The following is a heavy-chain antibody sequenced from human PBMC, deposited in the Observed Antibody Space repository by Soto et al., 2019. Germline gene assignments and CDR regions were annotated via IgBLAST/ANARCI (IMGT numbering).Heavy chain of an antibody. Sequence: EVQLVESGGGLVQPGGSLRLSCAASWFTVSSNYMSWVRQAPGKGLEWVSVIYSGGSTYYADSVKGRFTISRHNSKNTLYLKMNSLRAEDTAVYYCARVRGMLYSHYYMDVWGKGTTVTVSS. D-gene: IGHD2-8*01. CDR1: WFTVSSNY. CDR2: IYSGGST. CDR3: ARVRGMLYSHYYMDV. V-gene: IGHV3-53*04. J-gene: IGHJ6*03.